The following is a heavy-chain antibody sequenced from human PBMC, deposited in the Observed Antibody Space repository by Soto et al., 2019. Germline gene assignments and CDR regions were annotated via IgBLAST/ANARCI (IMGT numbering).Heavy chain of an antibody. CDR1: GFTFRSYA. CDR3: AKDSSGYYFGAFDI. V-gene: IGHV3-30-3*01. J-gene: IGHJ3*02. D-gene: IGHD3-22*01. Sequence: QVQLVESGGGVVQPGRSLRLSCAASGFTFRSYAMHWVRQAPGKGLEWVAVISYDGSKKYYADSVRGRFTISRDNSKNTLYLQRYSLRAEDTAVYYCAKDSSGYYFGAFDIWGQGTMVTVSS. CDR2: ISYDGSKK.